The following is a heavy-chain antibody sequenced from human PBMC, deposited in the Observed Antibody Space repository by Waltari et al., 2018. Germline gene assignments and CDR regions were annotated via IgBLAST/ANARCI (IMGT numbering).Heavy chain of an antibody. V-gene: IGHV4-34*01. Sequence: QVQLQQWGAGLLKPSETLSLTCAVYGGSFSGSYWSWIRQPPGKGLEWIGEINHSGSTNYNPSLKSRVTISVDTSKNQFSLKLSSVTAADTAVYYCARFRAPMVYAHRYGMDVWGQGTTVTVSS. CDR3: ARFRAPMVYAHRYGMDV. CDR1: GGSFSGSY. J-gene: IGHJ6*02. CDR2: INHSGST. D-gene: IGHD2-8*01.